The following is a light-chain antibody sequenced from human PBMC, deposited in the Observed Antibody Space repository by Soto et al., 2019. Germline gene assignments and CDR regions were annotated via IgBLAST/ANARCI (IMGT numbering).Light chain of an antibody. CDR1: SSDVGGYNY. V-gene: IGLV2-14*01. J-gene: IGLJ2*01. CDR3: SSYTSSSTPYVV. CDR2: DVS. Sequence: QSVLTQPASVSGSPGQSITISCTGTSSDVGGYNYVSWYQQHPGKAPKLMIYDVSNRPSGVSNRFSGSKSGNTAFLTISGLQAEDEADYYCSSYTSSSTPYVVFGGGTQLTVL.